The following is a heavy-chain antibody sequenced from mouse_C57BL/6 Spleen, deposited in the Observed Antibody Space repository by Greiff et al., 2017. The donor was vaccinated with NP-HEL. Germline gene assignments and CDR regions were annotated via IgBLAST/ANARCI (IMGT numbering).Heavy chain of an antibody. V-gene: IGHV5-9-1*02. CDR3: TRSLYYCGSSYEWYFDV. J-gene: IGHJ1*03. D-gene: IGHD1-1*01. CDR2: ISSGGDYI. Sequence: EVQRVESGEGLVKPGGSLKLSCAASGFTFSSYSMSWVRQTPEKRLEWVAYISSGGDYIYSADTVKGRFTIPRDNARNTLYLQMSSLKSEDTAMYYCTRSLYYCGSSYEWYFDVWGTGTTVTVSS. CDR1: GFTFSSYS.